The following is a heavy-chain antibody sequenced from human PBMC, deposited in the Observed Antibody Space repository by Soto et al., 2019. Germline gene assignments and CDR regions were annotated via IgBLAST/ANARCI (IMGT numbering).Heavy chain of an antibody. CDR2: VYHTGDT. J-gene: IGHJ5*02. CDR1: GGTVASSHW. D-gene: IGHD2-21*02. V-gene: IGHV4-4*01. CDR3: AREIVTAGGNNYFDP. Sequence: TLSLTCGVSGGTVASSHWWSWVRQSPGGGLEWIGNVYHTGDTNLNPSLQSRVTISVDKSNNQFSLRLNSLTAADTAVYFCAREIVTAGGNNYFDPWGPGTLVTVSS.